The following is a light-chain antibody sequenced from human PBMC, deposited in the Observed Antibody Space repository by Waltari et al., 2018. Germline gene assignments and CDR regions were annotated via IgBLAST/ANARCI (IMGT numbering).Light chain of an antibody. CDR1: SSYVGHYDL. Sequence: QSALTQPASVSGTPGPSITISCTGTSSYVGHYDLFPWYQQHPGKAPKRLVCEVIKRPSGVSSRFSGSKSGNTASLTISGLQAEDEADYYCCSYAGLGTYVFGSGTKVTVL. V-gene: IGLV2-23*02. CDR2: EVI. J-gene: IGLJ1*01. CDR3: CSYAGLGTYV.